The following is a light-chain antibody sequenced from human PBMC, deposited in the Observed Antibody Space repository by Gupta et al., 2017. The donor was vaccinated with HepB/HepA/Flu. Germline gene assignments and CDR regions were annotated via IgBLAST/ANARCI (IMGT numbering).Light chain of an antibody. Sequence: QSVLTQPPSASGTPGQRVTISCSGSSSNIGSNYVYWYQQLPGTAPKLLIYRNYERPSGVPARFSGSKSGTSASLAISGLRSEDEADYYCASWDDSLSGLFGGGTKLTVL. CDR1: SSNIGSNY. V-gene: IGLV1-47*01. CDR2: RNY. J-gene: IGLJ3*02. CDR3: ASWDDSLSGL.